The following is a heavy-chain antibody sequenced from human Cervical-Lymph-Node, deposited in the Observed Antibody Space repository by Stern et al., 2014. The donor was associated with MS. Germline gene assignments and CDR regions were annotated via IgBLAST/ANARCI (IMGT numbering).Heavy chain of an antibody. CDR2: ISPHTGGA. CDR1: GYSFTDFN. J-gene: IGHJ6*02. V-gene: IGHV1-2*06. CDR3: ATHGGSSFQMDV. D-gene: IGHD6-13*01. Sequence: VQLVESGAEVKKPGASVKVSCKASGYSFTDFNTHWVRQAPGQGLEWMGRISPHTGGARDAEKFQGRVTMTRDTSITTAYMELDRLTSDDTAVYYCATHGGSSFQMDVWGQGTTVTVSS.